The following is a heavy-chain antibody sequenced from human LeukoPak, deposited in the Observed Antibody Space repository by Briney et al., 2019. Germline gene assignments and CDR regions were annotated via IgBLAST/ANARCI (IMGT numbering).Heavy chain of an antibody. CDR3: AKDKYSSSSGGFDY. CDR1: GFIFNSYG. Sequence: GGSLRLSCAASGFIFNSYGMSWVRQAPGKGLEWVSGISRSGFSTDYADSVKGRFTTPRDKSKNTLYLQMNSLRAEDTAVYYCAKDKYSSSSGGFDYWGQGTLVTVSS. V-gene: IGHV3-23*01. CDR2: ISRSGFST. J-gene: IGHJ4*02. D-gene: IGHD6-6*01.